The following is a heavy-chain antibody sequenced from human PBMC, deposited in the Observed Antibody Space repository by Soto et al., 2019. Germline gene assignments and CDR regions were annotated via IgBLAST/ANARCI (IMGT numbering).Heavy chain of an antibody. D-gene: IGHD1-1*01. Sequence: QVHLQESGPGLVKSSETLFLTCSVSGYSIDSGYYWGWMRQPPGKGLEWLASIYYTGNSYYNPSLKSRVSISVDTSKNQFSLNLTSLTSADTAVYYCVRVARTYGPDKPWGHGTLVTVSS. CDR1: GYSIDSGYY. V-gene: IGHV4-38-2*02. CDR3: VRVARTYGPDKP. CDR2: IYYTGNS. J-gene: IGHJ5*02.